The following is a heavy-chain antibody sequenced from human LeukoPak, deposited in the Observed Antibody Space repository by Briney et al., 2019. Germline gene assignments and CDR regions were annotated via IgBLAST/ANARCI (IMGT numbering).Heavy chain of an antibody. CDR1: GYSISSGYY. CDR2: IYHSGST. J-gene: IGHJ4*02. D-gene: IGHD3-16*01. V-gene: IGHV4-38-2*02. CDR3: ASGGGGPRRFFDY. Sequence: SETLSLTCTVSGYSISSGYYWGWIRQPPGKGLEWIGSIYHSGSTYYNPSLKSRVTISVDTSKNQFSLKLSSVTAADTAVYYCASGGGGPRRFFDYWGQGTLVTVSS.